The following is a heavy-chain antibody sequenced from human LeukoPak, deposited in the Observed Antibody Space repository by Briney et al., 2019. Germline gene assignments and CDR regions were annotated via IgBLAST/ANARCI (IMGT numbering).Heavy chain of an antibody. D-gene: IGHD3-10*01. Sequence: SETLSLTCTVSGGSISSGSYYWDWIRQPPGKGLEWIGSIYYRGSTYHNPALKSRVTISVDTSKKQFSLKLSSVTAADTAVYYCARQGYYGSGYIDYWGQGTLVTVSS. CDR2: IYYRGST. CDR3: ARQGYYGSGYIDY. V-gene: IGHV4-39*01. J-gene: IGHJ4*02. CDR1: GGSISSGSYY.